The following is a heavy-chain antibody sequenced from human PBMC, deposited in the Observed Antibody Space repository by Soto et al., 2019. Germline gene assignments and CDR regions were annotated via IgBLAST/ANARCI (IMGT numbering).Heavy chain of an antibody. CDR1: GGSIISYY. Sequence: SETLSLTCTVSGGSIISYYWSWIRQPPGKGLEWIGYIYDSGSTNYNPSLKSRVTISVGTSKNQFSLKLSSVTAADTAVYHCARRGAAGGIRHYMDVWGKGTTVTVSS. V-gene: IGHV4-59*08. CDR3: ARRGAAGGIRHYMDV. J-gene: IGHJ6*03. CDR2: IYDSGST. D-gene: IGHD6-13*01.